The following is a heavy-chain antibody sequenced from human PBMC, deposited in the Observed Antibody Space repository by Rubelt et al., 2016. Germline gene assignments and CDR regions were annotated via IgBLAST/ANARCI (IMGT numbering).Heavy chain of an antibody. CDR3: ARHGRAAARYYV. D-gene: IGHD6-13*01. Sequence: QVQLQESGPGLVKPSETLSLTCTVSGGSISSYYWSWIRQPAGKGLEWIGRIYTRGSTNYNPSLKRRVTLSVDTSKNQFSLKLSSVTAAETAVYYCARHGRAAARYYVWGQGTTVTVSS. CDR2: IYTRGST. J-gene: IGHJ6*02. CDR1: GGSISSYY. V-gene: IGHV4-4*07.